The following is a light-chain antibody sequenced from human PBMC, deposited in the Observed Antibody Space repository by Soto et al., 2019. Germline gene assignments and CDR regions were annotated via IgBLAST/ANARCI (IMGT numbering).Light chain of an antibody. Sequence: QSVLTQPPSAYGTPGQRVTISCSGSSSNIGRNTVNWYQQLPGTAPKLLIYSNNQRPSGVPDRFSGSKSGSSASLAISGLQSEDEADYYCAAWDDSLNGVVFGGGTKLTVL. CDR1: SSNIGRNT. CDR2: SNN. V-gene: IGLV1-44*01. J-gene: IGLJ2*01. CDR3: AAWDDSLNGVV.